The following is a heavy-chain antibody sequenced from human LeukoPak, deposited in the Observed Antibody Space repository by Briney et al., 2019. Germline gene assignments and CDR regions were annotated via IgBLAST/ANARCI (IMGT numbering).Heavy chain of an antibody. Sequence: GGSLRLSCAASGFTFSSYDMNWVRQAPGKGLEWVSYISTMSSTKYYADSVKGRFTISRDNAKNSLYLQMNSLRDGDTAVYYCARGKIGYYYGDYDGFWGQGTLVTVSS. CDR3: ARGKIGYYYGDYDGF. CDR1: GFTFSSYD. J-gene: IGHJ4*02. V-gene: IGHV3-48*02. CDR2: ISTMSSTK. D-gene: IGHD4-17*01.